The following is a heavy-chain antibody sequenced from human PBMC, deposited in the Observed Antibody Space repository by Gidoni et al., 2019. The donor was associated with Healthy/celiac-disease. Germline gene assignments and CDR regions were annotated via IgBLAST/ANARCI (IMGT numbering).Heavy chain of an antibody. J-gene: IGHJ6*02. D-gene: IGHD2-21*02. V-gene: IGHV3-23*01. CDR2: ISGSGGST. CDR1: GFTFSSYA. CDR3: AKALGTVSARGYYGMDV. Sequence: EVQLLESGGGLVQPGGSLRLSCAASGFTFSSYAMSWVRQAPGKGLEWVSAISGSGGSTYYADSVKGRFTISRDNSKNTLYLQMNSLRAEDTAVYYCAKALGTVSARGYYGMDVWGQGTTVTVSS.